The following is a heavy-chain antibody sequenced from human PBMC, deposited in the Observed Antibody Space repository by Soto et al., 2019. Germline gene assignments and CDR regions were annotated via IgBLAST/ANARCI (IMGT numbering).Heavy chain of an antibody. CDR2: ISYDGSNT. D-gene: IGHD1-26*01. CDR3: AKEGGLSGSYYISSSYYFDY. Sequence: QVQLVESGGGVVQPGRSLRLSCVASGFTFSSYGMHWVRQAPRKGLEWVAIISYDGSNTYYADSVKGRFTISRDNSKNTLYLQMNSLRAEDTSVYYCAKEGGLSGSYYISSSYYFDYWGQGTLVMVSS. CDR1: GFTFSSYG. J-gene: IGHJ4*02. V-gene: IGHV3-30*18.